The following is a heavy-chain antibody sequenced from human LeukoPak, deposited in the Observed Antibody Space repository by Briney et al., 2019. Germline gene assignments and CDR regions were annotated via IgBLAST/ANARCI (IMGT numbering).Heavy chain of an antibody. CDR2: IKKDGSEK. D-gene: IGHD5-18*01. CDR1: GFTFSSYW. J-gene: IGHJ4*02. CDR3: ARHLSGITGYTYGRGIDY. Sequence: GGSLRLSCAASGFTFSSYWMSWVRQAPGKGLEWVANIKKDGSEKYYVDSVKGRFTISRDNAKKSLYLQMNSQGAEDTAVYYCARHLSGITGYTYGRGIDYWGQGTLLTVSS. V-gene: IGHV3-7*01.